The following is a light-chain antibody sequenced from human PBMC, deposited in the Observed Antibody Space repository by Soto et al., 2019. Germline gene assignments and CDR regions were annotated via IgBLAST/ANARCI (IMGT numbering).Light chain of an antibody. J-gene: IGKJ1*01. CDR2: GAS. CDR3: QQYGTSPWT. CDR1: QSVTSNY. Sequence: EIVLTQSPGTLSLSPGQRATLSCRASQSVTSNYLAWYQQIPGQAPRLLIYGASSRATGIPDRFSGSGSGKDFTLTINRLEPEDFAVYFCQQYGTSPWTFGQGTKVEI. V-gene: IGKV3-20*01.